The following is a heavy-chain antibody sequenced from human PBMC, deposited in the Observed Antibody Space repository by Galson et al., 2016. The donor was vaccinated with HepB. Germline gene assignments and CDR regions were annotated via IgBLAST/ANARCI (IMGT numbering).Heavy chain of an antibody. CDR1: GYTFTSYY. V-gene: IGHV1-46*01. D-gene: IGHD1-1*01. Sequence: SVKVSCKASGYTFTSYYIHWVRQAPGQGLEWMGIINPGDGSTIYAQKFQGRVALTRDTSTTTLYMEVSNLRSEDTAVYYCARGRVTTGDSTGAYWGQGTLVTVSS. CDR2: INPGDGST. CDR3: ARGRVTTGDSTGAY. J-gene: IGHJ4*02.